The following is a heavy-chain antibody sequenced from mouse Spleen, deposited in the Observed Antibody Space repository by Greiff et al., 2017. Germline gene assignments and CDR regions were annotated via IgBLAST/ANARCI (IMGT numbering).Heavy chain of an antibody. CDR1: GYAFTNYL. V-gene: IGHV1-54*01. J-gene: IGHJ4*01. CDR3: ARSPLLRHAMDY. Sequence: VQGVESGAELVRPGTSVKVSCKASGYAFTNYLIEWVKQRPGQGLEWIGVINPGSGGTNYNEKFKGKATLTADKSSSTAYMQLSSLTSEDSAVYFCARSPLLRHAMDYWGQGTSVTVSS. CDR2: INPGSGGT. D-gene: IGHD1-2*01.